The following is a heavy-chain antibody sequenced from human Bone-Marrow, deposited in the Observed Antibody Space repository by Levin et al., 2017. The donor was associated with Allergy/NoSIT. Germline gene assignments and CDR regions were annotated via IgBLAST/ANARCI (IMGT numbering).Heavy chain of an antibody. Sequence: GGSLRLSCAASGFTFGASFMTWIRQAPGKGLEWVSYISGGGSSMYYADSVKGRFIISRDNANNLLFLEMNSLRVEDTALYYCARHCDDFWSGCLEVWGQGTTVTVSS. J-gene: IGHJ6*02. V-gene: IGHV3-11*01. CDR3: ARHCDDFWSGCLEV. CDR2: ISGGGSSM. CDR1: GFTFGASF. D-gene: IGHD3-3*01.